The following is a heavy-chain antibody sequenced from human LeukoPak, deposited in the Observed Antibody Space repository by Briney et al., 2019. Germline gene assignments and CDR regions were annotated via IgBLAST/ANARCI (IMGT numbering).Heavy chain of an antibody. CDR1: GFTFRSYV. CDR2: TSGGGGNT. Sequence: PGGSPRLSCAASGFTFRSYVMSWVRQAPGKGLEWISSTSGGGGNTYYADSVKGRFTISRDNSKNTLNLQMNSLRAEDTAVYYCAKDIGFYSSSPYPDDYWGQGTLVTVSS. J-gene: IGHJ4*02. V-gene: IGHV3-23*01. CDR3: AKDIGFYSSSPYPDDY. D-gene: IGHD6-13*01.